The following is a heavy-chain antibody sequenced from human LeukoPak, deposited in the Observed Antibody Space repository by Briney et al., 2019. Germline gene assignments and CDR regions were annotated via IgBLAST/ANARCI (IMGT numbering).Heavy chain of an antibody. J-gene: IGHJ6*03. D-gene: IGHD6-13*01. Sequence: SETLSLTCAVSGGCISSNNCWSWVRQPPGKGLEWIGEIYHSGSTNYNPSLKSRVTISVDKSKNQFSLKLSSVTAADTAVYYCARGAAATEDYYMDVWGKGTTVTVSS. CDR1: GGCISSNNC. CDR3: ARGAAATEDYYMDV. V-gene: IGHV4-4*02. CDR2: IYHSGST.